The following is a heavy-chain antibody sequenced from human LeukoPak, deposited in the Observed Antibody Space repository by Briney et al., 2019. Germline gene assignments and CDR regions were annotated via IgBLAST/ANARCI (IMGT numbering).Heavy chain of an antibody. J-gene: IGHJ4*02. CDR1: GGSTSSYY. CDR3: AREHSLRYFDWLLPEYYFDY. CDR2: IYTSGST. V-gene: IGHV4-4*07. D-gene: IGHD3-9*01. Sequence: SETLSLTCTVSGGSTSSYYWSWIRQPAGKGLGWIGRIYTSGSTNYNPSLKSRVTMSVDTSKNQFSLKLSSVTAADTAVYYCAREHSLRYFDWLLPEYYFDYWGQGTLVTVSS.